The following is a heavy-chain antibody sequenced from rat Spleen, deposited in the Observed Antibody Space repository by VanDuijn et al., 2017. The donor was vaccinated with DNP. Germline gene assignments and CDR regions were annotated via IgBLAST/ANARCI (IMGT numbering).Heavy chain of an antibody. Sequence: EVQLQVSGPGLVKPSQSLSLTCSVTAYSITSTYWGWIRKFPGNKMEWVGHISYSGSTNYNPSLKSRISITRDTSRNQFFLQLNSVTSEDTATYNCARFWDYGYGDYWGQGVMVTVSS. J-gene: IGHJ2*01. CDR2: ISYSGST. CDR1: AYSITSTY. D-gene: IGHD1-7*01. V-gene: IGHV3-1*01. CDR3: ARFWDYGYGDY.